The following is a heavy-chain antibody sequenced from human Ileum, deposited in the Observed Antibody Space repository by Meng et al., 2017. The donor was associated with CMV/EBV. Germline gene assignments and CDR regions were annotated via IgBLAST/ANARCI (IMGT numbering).Heavy chain of an antibody. V-gene: IGHV4-4*07. CDR3: ARGSSSWAFDY. D-gene: IGHD2-2*01. CDR2: VYSSGST. CDR1: GGSISGYY. J-gene: IGHJ4*02. Sequence: LRESGPGLVKLWETLLTTCTVSGGSISGYYWSRIRQPATKGLEWIGRVYSSGSTDYNPSLQSRVTMSVDTSKNQFSLKLSSVTAADTAVYYCARGSSSWAFDYWGQGTLVTVSS.